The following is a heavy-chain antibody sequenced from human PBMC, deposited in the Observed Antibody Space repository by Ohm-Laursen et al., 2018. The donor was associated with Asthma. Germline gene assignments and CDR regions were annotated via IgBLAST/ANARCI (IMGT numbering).Heavy chain of an antibody. CDR3: ARGSFYFESTGYYFFDH. Sequence: TLSLTCTVSGDSISSGNNYWSWIRQHPGKGLEWIGYVYYSGITYSNPSLRSRVSISVDTSKNQFSLNLTSVTAADTAVYYCARGSFYFESTGYYFFDHWGQEALVTVSS. CDR1: GDSISSGNNY. D-gene: IGHD3-22*01. V-gene: IGHV4-31*03. CDR2: VYYSGIT. J-gene: IGHJ4*02.